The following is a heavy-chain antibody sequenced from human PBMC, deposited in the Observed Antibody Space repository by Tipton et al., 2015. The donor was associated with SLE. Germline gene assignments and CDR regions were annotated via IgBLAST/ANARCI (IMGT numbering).Heavy chain of an antibody. J-gene: IGHJ3*02. V-gene: IGHV1-8*01. CDR2: MNPNRGNT. Sequence: QVQLVQSGAEVKKPGASVRVSCEASGYTFVNYDINWVRQATGQGLEWMGWMNPNRGNTGYAQKLQGRVTITTNTSISTSYMELPSLTSEDAAVYYCARGRMGTLTDAFDIWGQGTMVTVSS. CDR3: ARGRMGTLTDAFDI. CDR1: GYTFVNYD. D-gene: IGHD1-1*01.